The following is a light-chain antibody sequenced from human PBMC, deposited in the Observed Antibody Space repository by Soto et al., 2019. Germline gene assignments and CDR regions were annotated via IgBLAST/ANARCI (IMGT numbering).Light chain of an antibody. CDR1: SRDVGGYNY. CDR2: EVS. CDR3: SSFTSSSTLVV. J-gene: IGLJ1*01. Sequence: QSALTQPASVSGSRGQSITISCTGTSRDVGGYNYVSWYQQHPDRAPKAMIYEVSNRPSGVSNRFSGSKSGNTASLTISGLQAEDEADYYCSSFTSSSTLVVFGAGTKLTVL. V-gene: IGLV2-14*01.